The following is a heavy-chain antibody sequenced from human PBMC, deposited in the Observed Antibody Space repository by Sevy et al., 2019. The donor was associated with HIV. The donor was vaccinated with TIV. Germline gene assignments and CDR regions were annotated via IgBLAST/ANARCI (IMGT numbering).Heavy chain of an antibody. V-gene: IGHV1-2*02. Sequence: ASVKVSCQASGYSFTGYYIHWVRQAPGQGLEWMGWINPNSGGKNYAQKFQGRVTMTRDTSISTAYMELNRLRFDDTAVYYCVRGEYYYGSGYYYYFDYWGQGTLVTVSS. CDR2: INPNSGGK. J-gene: IGHJ4*02. CDR1: GYSFTGYY. D-gene: IGHD3-10*01. CDR3: VRGEYYYGSGYYYYFDY.